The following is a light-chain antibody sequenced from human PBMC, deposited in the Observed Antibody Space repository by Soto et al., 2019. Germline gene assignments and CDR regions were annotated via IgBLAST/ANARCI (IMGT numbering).Light chain of an antibody. CDR2: DTS. V-gene: IGKV3-15*01. J-gene: IGKJ4*01. Sequence: EVVMTQSPATLYVSPGEGATLSCRASQGIGDTLAWYQHKPGQTPRLLIYDTSTMATGVPARFIGSRSGTEFTLTLNRLQSEDFAVYYCQRYNNWPLTFGGGTKLESK. CDR3: QRYNNWPLT. CDR1: QGIGDT.